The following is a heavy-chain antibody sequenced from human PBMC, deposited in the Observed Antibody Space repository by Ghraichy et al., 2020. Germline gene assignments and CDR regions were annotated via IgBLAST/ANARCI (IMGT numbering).Heavy chain of an antibody. J-gene: IGHJ6*02. CDR2: ISYDGMYK. Sequence: GSLRLSCAASGFSFSSYALHWVRQAPGRGLEWVAVISYDGMYKYYADSVRGRFTISRDKSKKMLFLQMSSLRVDDTAVYYCARDKFTTSYYYYSMDVWGQGTTVTVSS. CDR1: GFSFSSYA. CDR3: ARDKFTTSYYYYSMDV. V-gene: IGHV3-30*04. D-gene: IGHD3-22*01.